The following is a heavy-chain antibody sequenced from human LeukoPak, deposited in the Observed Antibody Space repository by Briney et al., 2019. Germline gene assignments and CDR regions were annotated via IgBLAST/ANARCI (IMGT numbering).Heavy chain of an antibody. CDR2: INHSGST. J-gene: IGHJ5*02. CDR3: ARDVKTVIVVPAAIRWFDP. D-gene: IGHD2-2*02. CDR1: GGSFSGYY. V-gene: IGHV4-34*01. Sequence: PSETLSLTCAVYGGSFSGYYWSWIRQPPGKGLEWIGEINHSGSTNYNPSLKSRVTISVDTSKNQFSLKLSSVPAAETAVYYCARDVKTVIVVPAAIRWFDPWGQGTLVTVSS.